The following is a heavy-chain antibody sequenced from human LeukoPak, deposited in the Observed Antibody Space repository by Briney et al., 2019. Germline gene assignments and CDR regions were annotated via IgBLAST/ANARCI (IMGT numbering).Heavy chain of an antibody. Sequence: GGSLRLSCAASGFTFSSYGMHWVRQAPGKGLEWVAFIRYDGSNKYYADSVKGRFTISRDNSKNTLYLQMNSLRAEDTAVYYCAKDQYDYVWGSYRSDYTFDYWGQGTLLTVSS. J-gene: IGHJ4*02. D-gene: IGHD3-16*02. CDR2: IRYDGSNK. CDR1: GFTFSSYG. CDR3: AKDQYDYVWGSYRSDYTFDY. V-gene: IGHV3-30*02.